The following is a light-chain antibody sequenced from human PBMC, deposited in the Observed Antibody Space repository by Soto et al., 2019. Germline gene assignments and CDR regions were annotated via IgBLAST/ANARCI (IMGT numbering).Light chain of an antibody. V-gene: IGLV1-40*01. J-gene: IGLJ3*02. CDR3: QSFDSSLSGSV. CDR1: SSNIGAGYD. CDR2: GNN. Sequence: QSVLTQPPSVSGAPGQRVTISCTGSSSNIGAGYDVHWYQQLPGTAPKLLIYGNNHRPSGVPDRFSGSKSGTSVSLAIAGLQAEDEADYYCQSFDSSLSGSVFGGGTKLTVL.